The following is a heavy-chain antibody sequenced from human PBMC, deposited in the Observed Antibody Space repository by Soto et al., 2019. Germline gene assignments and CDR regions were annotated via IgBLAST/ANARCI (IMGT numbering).Heavy chain of an antibody. D-gene: IGHD3-22*01. V-gene: IGHV3-53*01. CDR1: GFTVSSNY. CDR2: IYSGGST. CDR3: ARVAAGWRYYDSRGLGAFDI. J-gene: IGHJ3*02. Sequence: GGSLRLSCAASGFTVSSNYMSWVRQAPGKGLEWVSVIYSGGSTYYADSVKGRFTISRDNSKNTLYLQMNSLRAEDTAVYYCARVAAGWRYYDSRGLGAFDIWGQGTMVTVSS.